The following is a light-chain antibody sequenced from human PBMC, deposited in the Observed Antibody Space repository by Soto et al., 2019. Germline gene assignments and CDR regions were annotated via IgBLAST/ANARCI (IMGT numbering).Light chain of an antibody. Sequence: MTQSPATLSVSPGERATLSCRASHFIGSNLAWYQHKPGEAPRLLIYDASSRATGIPARFSGSASGTEFALTISSLKSEDFAIYYCHQYNNWPPLTFGGGTKVEIK. CDR3: HQYNNWPPLT. V-gene: IGKV3-15*01. CDR1: HFIGSN. CDR2: DAS. J-gene: IGKJ4*01.